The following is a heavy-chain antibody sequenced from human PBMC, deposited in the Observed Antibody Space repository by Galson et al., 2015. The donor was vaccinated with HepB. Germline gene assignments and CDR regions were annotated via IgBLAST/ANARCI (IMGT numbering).Heavy chain of an antibody. CDR1: GYTFTSYG. CDR2: ISAYNGNT. CDR3: ARALGATAGTGFDY. V-gene: IGHV1-18*01. D-gene: IGHD6-13*01. J-gene: IGHJ4*01. Sequence: SVKVSCKASGYTFTSYGISWVRQAPGQGLEWMGWISAYNGNTNYAQKLRGRLTMTTDTSTTTATMELRSLRSDDTAVFYCARALGATAGTGFDYWGHGTLVTVSS.